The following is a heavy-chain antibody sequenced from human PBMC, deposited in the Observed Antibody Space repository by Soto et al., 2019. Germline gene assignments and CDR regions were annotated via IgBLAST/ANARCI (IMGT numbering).Heavy chain of an antibody. V-gene: IGHV3-21*01. CDR1: GFTFSSYA. CDR2: ITETSLYI. Sequence: EVPLVESGGGLVKPGGSLRLSCAASGFTFSSYAMSWVRQAPGKGLEWVSSITETSLYIYYAGSVKGRFTISRDNARNPVCLELNSLRAEDPAMYYCARGACRSYGCQLSVGHMVFWGKGTTVTVSS. D-gene: IGHD2-2*01. J-gene: IGHJ6*03. CDR3: ARGACRSYGCQLSVGHMVF.